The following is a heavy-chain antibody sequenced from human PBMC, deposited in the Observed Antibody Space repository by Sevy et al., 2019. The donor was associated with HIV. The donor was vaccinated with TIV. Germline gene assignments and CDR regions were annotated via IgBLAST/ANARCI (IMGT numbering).Heavy chain of an antibody. CDR2: IRSKAYGGTT. CDR3: TRDSSSWDPRGPYYYGMDV. D-gene: IGHD6-13*01. V-gene: IGHV3-49*04. Sequence: GGSLRLSCTASGFTFGDYAMSWVRQAPGKGLEWVGFIRSKAYGGTTEYAASVKGRFTISRDDSKSIAYLQMNSLKTEDTAVYYCTRDSSSWDPRGPYYYGMDVWGQGTTVTVSS. J-gene: IGHJ6*02. CDR1: GFTFGDYA.